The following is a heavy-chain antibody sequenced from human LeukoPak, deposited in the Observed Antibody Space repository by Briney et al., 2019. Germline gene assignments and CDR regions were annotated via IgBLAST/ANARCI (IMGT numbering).Heavy chain of an antibody. CDR3: AREYNSSGYYYDY. V-gene: IGHV1-69*06. Sequence: ASVKVSCKASGGTFSSYAISWVRQAPGQGLEWMGGIIPIFGTANYAQKFQGRVTITADKSTSTAYMELSSLRSEDTAVYYCAREYNSSGYYYDYWGQGTLVTVSS. CDR2: IIPIFGTA. D-gene: IGHD3-22*01. CDR1: GGTFSSYA. J-gene: IGHJ4*02.